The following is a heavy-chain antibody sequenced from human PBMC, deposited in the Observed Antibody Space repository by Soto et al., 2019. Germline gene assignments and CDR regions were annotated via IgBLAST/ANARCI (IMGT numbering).Heavy chain of an antibody. D-gene: IGHD3-10*01. V-gene: IGHV3-30-3*01. CDR2: ISYDGSNK. CDR3: ARSLRWFGEFGHSGMDV. J-gene: IGHJ6*02. Sequence: QVQLVESGGGVIQPGRSLRLSCAASGFTFSSYAMHWVRQAPGKGLEWVAVISYDGSNKYYADSVKGRFTISRDNSKNTMYLQMNSLRAEDTAVYYCARSLRWFGEFGHSGMDVWGQGTTVTVSS. CDR1: GFTFSSYA.